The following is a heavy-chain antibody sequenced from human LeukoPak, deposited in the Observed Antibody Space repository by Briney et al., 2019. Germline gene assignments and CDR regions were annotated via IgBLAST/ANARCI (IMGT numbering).Heavy chain of an antibody. CDR3: ARVEGYCSSTSCYSRYYYMDV. D-gene: IGHD2-2*01. V-gene: IGHV3-48*03. Sequence: GGTLRLSCAASGITFSSYGMSWVRQAPGKGLEWVSSISSTGGTTYYADSVKGRFTISRDNAKNSLYLQMNSLRAEDTAVYYCARVEGYCSSTSCYSRYYYMDVWGKGTTVTISS. J-gene: IGHJ6*03. CDR1: GITFSSYG. CDR2: ISSTGGTT.